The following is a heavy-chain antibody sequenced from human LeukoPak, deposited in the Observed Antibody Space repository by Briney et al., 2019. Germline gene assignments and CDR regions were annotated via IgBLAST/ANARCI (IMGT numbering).Heavy chain of an antibody. J-gene: IGHJ4*02. CDR2: ISGSGGSA. CDR1: GFTFSSYA. V-gene: IGHV3-23*01. Sequence: GGSLRLSCAASGFTFSSYAMSWVRQAPGKGLEWVSAISGSGGSAYYADYVKGRFNISSDNSKNTLYLQMNSLRAEDTAVYYCAKDYYGSGSYYMPPAHYFDYWGQGTLVTVSS. CDR3: AKDYYGSGSYYMPPAHYFDY. D-gene: IGHD3-10*01.